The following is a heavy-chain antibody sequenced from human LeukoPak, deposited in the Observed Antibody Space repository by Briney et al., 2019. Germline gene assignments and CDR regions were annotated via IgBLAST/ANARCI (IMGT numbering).Heavy chain of an antibody. Sequence: PSETLSLTCAVYGGSFSGYYWSWLRQPPGKGLEWIGEINHSGSTNYNPSLKSRVTISVDTSKNQFSLKLSSVTAADTAVYYCARGPYCRGGSCSIGLSNLYYFDYWGQGTLVTVSS. CDR3: ARGPYCRGGSCSIGLSNLYYFDY. CDR1: GGSFSGYY. CDR2: INHSGST. V-gene: IGHV4-34*01. D-gene: IGHD2-15*01. J-gene: IGHJ4*02.